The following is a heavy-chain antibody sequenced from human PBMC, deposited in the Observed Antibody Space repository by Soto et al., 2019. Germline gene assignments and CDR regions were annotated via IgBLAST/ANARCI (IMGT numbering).Heavy chain of an antibody. CDR2: IYWNDDK. Sequence: QITLKESGPTLVKPTQTLTLTCTFSGFSLSTSGVGVGWIRQPPGKALEWLALIYWNDDKRYSPSLKSRLTITKDTSKNQVVLTMTNMDPVDTATYYCAHRLGYCSSTSCYDRLDWFDPCGQGTLVTVSS. D-gene: IGHD2-2*01. CDR3: AHRLGYCSSTSCYDRLDWFDP. J-gene: IGHJ5*02. CDR1: GFSLSTSGVG. V-gene: IGHV2-5*01.